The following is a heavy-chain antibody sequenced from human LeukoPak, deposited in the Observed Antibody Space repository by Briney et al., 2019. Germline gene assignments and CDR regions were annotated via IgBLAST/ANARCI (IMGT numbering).Heavy chain of an antibody. CDR3: ARDARMLQLPQYNWFDP. Sequence: SETLSLTCTVSGGSISSSSYYWGWIRQPPGKGLEWIGSIYYSGSTYYNPSLKSRVTISVDTSKNQFSLKLSSVTAAGTAVYYCARDARMLQLPQYNWFDPWGQGTLVTVSS. V-gene: IGHV4-39*07. D-gene: IGHD2-8*01. CDR2: IYYSGST. CDR1: GGSISSSSYY. J-gene: IGHJ5*02.